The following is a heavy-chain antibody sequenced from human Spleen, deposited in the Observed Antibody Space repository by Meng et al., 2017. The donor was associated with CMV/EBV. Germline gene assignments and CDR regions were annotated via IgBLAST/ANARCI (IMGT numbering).Heavy chain of an antibody. CDR1: GFTFGPYS. V-gene: IGHV3-21*01. D-gene: IGHD6-13*01. CDR2: IGSSGTYT. CDR3: ARGGHSSSWYLGY. J-gene: IGHJ4*02. Sequence: GESLKISWAASGFTFGPYSMNWVRQAPGKGLEWVSSIGSSGTYTYYADSVKGRFTISRDNAKNSLYLQMNSLRVGDTAVYYCARGGHSSSWYLGYWGQGTLVTVSS.